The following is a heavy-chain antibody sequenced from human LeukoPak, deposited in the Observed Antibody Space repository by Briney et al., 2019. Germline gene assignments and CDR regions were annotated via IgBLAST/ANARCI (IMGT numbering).Heavy chain of an antibody. D-gene: IGHD2-2*01. CDR3: ARANALYCSSTSCLFDY. Sequence: AASVKVSCKASGYTFTGYYMHWVRQAPGQGLEWMAWINPNSGGTYYAQNFHDRITMTRDTSISTAYMELSRLRSDDTAMYYCARANALYCSSTSCLFDYWGQGTLVTVSS. CDR2: INPNSGGT. CDR1: GYTFTGYY. V-gene: IGHV1-2*02. J-gene: IGHJ4*02.